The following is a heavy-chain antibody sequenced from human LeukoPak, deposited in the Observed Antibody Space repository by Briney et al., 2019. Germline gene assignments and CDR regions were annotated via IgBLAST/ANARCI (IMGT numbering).Heavy chain of an antibody. V-gene: IGHV3-48*03. Sequence: GGSLRLSCAASGFTFSNYEMNWVRQAPGKGLEWVSYISGSGTTIYYADSVKGRLTISRDNTKSSLYLQMNSLGAEDTAMYYCAKLLGTATTYDSWGQGTRVTVSS. J-gene: IGHJ4*02. CDR1: GFTFSNYE. CDR3: AKLLGTATTYDS. D-gene: IGHD5-24*01. CDR2: ISGSGTTI.